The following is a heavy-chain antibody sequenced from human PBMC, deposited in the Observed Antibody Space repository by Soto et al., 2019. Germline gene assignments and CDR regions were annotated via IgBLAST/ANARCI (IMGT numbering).Heavy chain of an antibody. V-gene: IGHV3-33*01. Sequence: QVQLVESGGGVVQPGRSLRLSCAASGFTFSSYGMHWVRQAPGKGLEWVAGIWYDGSNKYYADSVKGRFTISRDNSKNTLYLQMNSLRAEDTAVYYCARGRYYGSGSCDYWGQGTLVTVSS. J-gene: IGHJ4*02. D-gene: IGHD3-10*01. CDR2: IWYDGSNK. CDR1: GFTFSSYG. CDR3: ARGRYYGSGSCDY.